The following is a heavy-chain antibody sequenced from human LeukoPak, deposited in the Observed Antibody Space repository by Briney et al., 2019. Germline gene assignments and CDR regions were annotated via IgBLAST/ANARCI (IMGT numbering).Heavy chain of an antibody. CDR1: GYTFTGYY. D-gene: IGHD1-26*01. V-gene: IGHV1-2*02. CDR2: INPNSGGT. J-gene: IGHJ5*02. CDR3: ARARLVGATNWFDP. Sequence: GASVKVSCKASGYTFTGYYMHWVRQAPGQGLEWMGWINPNSGGTNYAQKFQGRVTMTRDTSISTGYMELSRLRYDDTAVYYCARARLVGATNWFDPWGQGTLVTVPS.